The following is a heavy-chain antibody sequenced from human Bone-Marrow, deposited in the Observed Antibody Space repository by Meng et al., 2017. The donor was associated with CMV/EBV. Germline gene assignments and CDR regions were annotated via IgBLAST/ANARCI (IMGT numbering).Heavy chain of an antibody. V-gene: IGHV1-2*02. CDR3: ARFELTNWGALDY. CDR1: GYNFTGYY. J-gene: IGHJ4*02. Sequence: CKASGYNFTGYYMHWVRQAPGQGLEWMGWINPNNGGTKYAQKFQGRVTMTRDTSISTAYMELSRLRSDDTAVYYCARFELTNWGALDYWGQGTLVTVSS. D-gene: IGHD7-27*01. CDR2: INPNNGGT.